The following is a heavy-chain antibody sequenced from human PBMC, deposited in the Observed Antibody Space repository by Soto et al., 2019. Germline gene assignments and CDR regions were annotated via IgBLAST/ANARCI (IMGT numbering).Heavy chain of an antibody. CDR2: IYYSGST. V-gene: IGHV4-31*03. D-gene: IGHD3-3*01. Sequence: PSETLYLTCTVSGGSISSGGYYWSWIRQHPGKGLEWIGYIYYSGSTYYNPSLKSRVTISVDTSKNQFSLKLSSVTAADTAVYYCARGVDFWSGPKALDYWGQGTLVTVSS. J-gene: IGHJ4*02. CDR3: ARGVDFWSGPKALDY. CDR1: GGSISSGGYY.